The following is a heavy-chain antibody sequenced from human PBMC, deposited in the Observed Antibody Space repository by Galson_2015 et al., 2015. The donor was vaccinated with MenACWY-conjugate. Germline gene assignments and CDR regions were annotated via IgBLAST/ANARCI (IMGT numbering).Heavy chain of an antibody. CDR1: GFTFSSYS. V-gene: IGHV3-48*01. Sequence: SLRLSCAASGFTFSSYSMNWVRQAPGKGLEWVSYISDSSTTIVYADSVKGRFTISRDDAKNTLYLQMNSLRAEDTAVYYCARRNSSSWYRQYFQHWGQGPLLTVTS. J-gene: IGHJ1*01. CDR2: ISDSSTTI. CDR3: ARRNSSSWYRQYFQH. D-gene: IGHD6-13*01.